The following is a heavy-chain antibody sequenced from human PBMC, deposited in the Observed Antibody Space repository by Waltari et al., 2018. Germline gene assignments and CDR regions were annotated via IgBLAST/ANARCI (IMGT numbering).Heavy chain of an antibody. CDR3: ARDSSGYYGLDALDI. Sequence: EVQLVASGGGLFQPGGSLRISCAPSGFSISYYYMTWVRQAPGKGLEWVSVIYRGGNSKYADSVKGRFTMSRDDSKNIVYLQMDSLRAADTAVYYCARDSSGYYGLDALDIWGQGTKVIVSS. D-gene: IGHD3-22*01. CDR2: IYRGGNS. J-gene: IGHJ3*02. CDR1: GFSISYYY. V-gene: IGHV3-53*01.